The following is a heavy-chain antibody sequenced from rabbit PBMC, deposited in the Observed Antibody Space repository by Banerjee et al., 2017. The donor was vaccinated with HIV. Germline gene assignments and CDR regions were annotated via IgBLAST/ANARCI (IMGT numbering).Heavy chain of an antibody. V-gene: IGHV1S40*01. CDR1: GFSFSNSYY. D-gene: IGHD2-1*01. CDR3: ARGGDDYGDYVSRL. Sequence: QSLEESGGDLVKPGASLTLTCTASGFSFSNSYYMCWVRQAPGKGLEWIGCIAVGSSGRTYYASWAKGRFTISSHNAQNTLYLQLNSLTAADTATYFCARGGDDYGDYVSRLRGPGTLVTVS. J-gene: IGHJ4*01. CDR2: IAVGSSGRT.